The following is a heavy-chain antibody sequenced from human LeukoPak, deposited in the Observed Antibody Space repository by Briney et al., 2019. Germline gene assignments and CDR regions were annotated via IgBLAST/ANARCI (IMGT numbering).Heavy chain of an antibody. D-gene: IGHD5-18*01. CDR1: GFTFSNFN. CDR3: AKDLRYSFGL. Sequence: GGSLRLSCAASGFTFSNFNMYWVRQAPVKGLEWVAFIRYDGSTKYYAASPKGRFTISRDNSKNTVDLQMNSLRPEDTAVYYCAKDLRYSFGLWGQGTLVTVSS. J-gene: IGHJ4*02. V-gene: IGHV3-30*02. CDR2: IRYDGSTK.